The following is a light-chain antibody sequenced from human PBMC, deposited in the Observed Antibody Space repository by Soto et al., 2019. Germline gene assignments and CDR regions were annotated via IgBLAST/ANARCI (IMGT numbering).Light chain of an antibody. Sequence: EGVLTQSPGTLSLSPLEIATLSCSASQSVSGDYLAWYQQKPGQAPRLLIYSASLKPAGIPDRFSGSGSATDFTLTISRLELEDFALFYCHQYGSSPITFGQGTRLEIK. CDR2: SAS. CDR1: QSVSGDY. CDR3: HQYGSSPIT. V-gene: IGKV3-20*01. J-gene: IGKJ5*01.